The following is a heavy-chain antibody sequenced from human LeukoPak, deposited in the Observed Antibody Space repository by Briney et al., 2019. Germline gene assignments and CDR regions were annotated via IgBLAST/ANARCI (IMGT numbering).Heavy chain of an antibody. CDR1: GYTLTGLS. CDR3: ATVEQQLVFLGAFDI. CDR2: FDPEDGET. J-gene: IGHJ3*02. Sequence: ASVKVSCKVSGYTLTGLSMHWVRQAPGKGLEWMGGFDPEDGETIYAQTFQGRVTMTEDTSTDTAYMELSSLRSEDTAVYYCATVEQQLVFLGAFDIWGQGTMVTVSS. V-gene: IGHV1-24*01. D-gene: IGHD6-13*01.